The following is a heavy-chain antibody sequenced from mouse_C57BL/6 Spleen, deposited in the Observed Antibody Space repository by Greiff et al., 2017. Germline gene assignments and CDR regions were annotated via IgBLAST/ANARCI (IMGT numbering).Heavy chain of an antibody. CDR3: ARSETTVGGKNFDY. CDR2: IDPNSGGT. D-gene: IGHD1-1*01. CDR1: GYTFTSYW. Sequence: QVQLKQPGAELVKPGASVKLSCKASGYTFTSYWMHWVKQRPGRGLEWIGRIDPNSGGTKYNEKFKSKATLTVDKPSSTAYMQLSSLTSEDSAVYYCARSETTVGGKNFDYWGQGTTLTVSS. V-gene: IGHV1-72*01. J-gene: IGHJ2*01.